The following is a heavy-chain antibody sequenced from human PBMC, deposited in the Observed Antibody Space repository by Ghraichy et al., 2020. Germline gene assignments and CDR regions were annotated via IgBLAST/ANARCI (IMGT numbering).Heavy chain of an antibody. CDR1: GDAVGANW. CDR3: ATSVTGTYASYFDP. CDR2: MHPGDSDS. D-gene: IGHD1-7*01. Sequence: GESLNISCKGSGDAVGANWIAWVRQMPGKGLEWMGIMHPGDSDSRYSPSFEGQVTMSADKSINTAYLQWNSLKASDTAMYYCATSVTGTYASYFDPWGQGTLVIVSS. J-gene: IGHJ5*02. V-gene: IGHV5-51*01.